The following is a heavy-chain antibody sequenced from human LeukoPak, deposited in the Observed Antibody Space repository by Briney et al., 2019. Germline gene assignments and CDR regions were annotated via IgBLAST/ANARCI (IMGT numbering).Heavy chain of an antibody. Sequence: SXKXXXXTFTXXXXSWVXXAXXQGLXWMXWISAYNGNTNYAQKLQGRVTMTTDTSTSTAYMELRCLRSDDTAVYYCASTTVVTRDAFDIWGQGAMVTVSS. J-gene: IGHJ3*02. CDR2: ISAYNGNT. CDR1: XXTFTXXX. D-gene: IGHD4-23*01. CDR3: ASTTVVTRDAFDI. V-gene: IGHV1-18*01.